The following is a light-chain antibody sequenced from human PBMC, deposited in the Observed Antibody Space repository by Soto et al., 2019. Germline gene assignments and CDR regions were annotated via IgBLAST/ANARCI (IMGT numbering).Light chain of an antibody. J-gene: IGKJ1*01. CDR1: ENVVNY. Sequence: EIVLRGAPGSLSVSGGERGTVCGRVIENVVNYLICYQHKPGHAPRLLIYDVSNRATDIPARFSGSRSGTAFTPTLRSLAPEHPAAHPCPQPPTSPPTFAQGTKVDI. CDR2: DVS. CDR3: PQPPTSPPT. V-gene: IGKV3-11*01.